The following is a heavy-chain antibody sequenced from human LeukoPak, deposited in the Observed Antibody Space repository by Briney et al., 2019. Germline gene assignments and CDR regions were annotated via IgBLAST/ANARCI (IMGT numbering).Heavy chain of an antibody. V-gene: IGHV4-59*08. CDR3: ARLGGYSNYEAGY. J-gene: IGHJ4*02. D-gene: IGHD4-11*01. CDR1: GGSISGYY. Sequence: SETLSLTCTVSGGSISGYYWSWIRQPPGKGLEWIGYIYYSGSTNYNPSLKSRVTISVDMSKNQFSLKLSSVTAADTAVYYCARLGGYSNYEAGYWGQGTLVTVSS. CDR2: IYYSGST.